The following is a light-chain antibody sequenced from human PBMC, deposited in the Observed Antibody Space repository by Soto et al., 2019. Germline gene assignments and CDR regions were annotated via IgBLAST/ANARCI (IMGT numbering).Light chain of an antibody. V-gene: IGLV1-44*01. CDR3: AAWDDSLNGWV. Sequence: QSVLSQPPSASGTPGQRVTISCSGSGSNLRGNTVNWYQHLPGTAPKLLIYANTQRPSGVPDRFSGSKSGTSASLAISGLQSDDEADYYCAAWDDSLNGWVFGGGTKLTV. CDR1: GSNLRGNT. J-gene: IGLJ3*02. CDR2: ANT.